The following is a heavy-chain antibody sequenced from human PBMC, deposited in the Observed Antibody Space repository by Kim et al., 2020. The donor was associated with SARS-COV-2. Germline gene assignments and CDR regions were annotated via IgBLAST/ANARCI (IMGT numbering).Heavy chain of an antibody. J-gene: IGHJ6*02. CDR2: IYYSGST. D-gene: IGHD6-13*01. Sequence: SETLSLTCTVSGGSISSSTYYWGWIRQPPGKGLEWIGSIYYSGSTYYNPSLKSRVTISVDTSQNQFSLKLSAVTAADTAVYYCARPRIAAAGTTLFDYYYYGMDVWGLGTTVTVSS. CDR3: ARPRIAAAGTTLFDYYYYGMDV. CDR1: GGSISSSTYY. V-gene: IGHV4-39*01.